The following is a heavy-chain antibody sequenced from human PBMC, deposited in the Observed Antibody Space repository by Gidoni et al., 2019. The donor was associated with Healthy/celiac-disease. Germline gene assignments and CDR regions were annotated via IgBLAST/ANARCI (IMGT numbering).Heavy chain of an antibody. Sequence: QLQLQESGPGLVKPSETLSLTCTVSGGSISSSSYYWGWLRQPPGKGLEWIGSIYYSGSTYKNPSLKRRVTISVDTSKNQFSLKMSSVTAADTAGYYCARHAEEIRCLEWLSELDYWGQGTLVTVSS. V-gene: IGHV4-39*01. CDR3: ARHAEEIRCLEWLSELDY. CDR2: IYYSGST. J-gene: IGHJ4*02. D-gene: IGHD3-3*01. CDR1: GGSISSSSYY.